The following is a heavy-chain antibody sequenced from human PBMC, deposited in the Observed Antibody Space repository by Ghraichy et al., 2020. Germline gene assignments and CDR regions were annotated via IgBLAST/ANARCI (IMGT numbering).Heavy chain of an antibody. CDR2: IRYDGSNK. CDR1: GFTFSSYG. D-gene: IGHD5-24*01. V-gene: IGHV3-30*02. Sequence: GGSLRLSCAASGFTFSSYGMHWVRQAPGKGLEWVAFIRYDGSNKYYADSVKGRFTISRDNSKNTLYLQMNSLRAEDTAVYYCAKDGPEMATNKVGFDWGQGTLVTVSS. CDR3: AKDGPEMATNKVGFD. J-gene: IGHJ4*02.